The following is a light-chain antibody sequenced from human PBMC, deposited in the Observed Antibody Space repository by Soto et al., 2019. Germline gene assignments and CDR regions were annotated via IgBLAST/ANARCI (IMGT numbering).Light chain of an antibody. J-gene: IGLJ2*01. CDR3: CSYAGSYTLV. CDR2: DVN. CDR1: SSDVGTYNY. V-gene: IGLV2-11*01. Sequence: QFALTQPRSVSGSPGQSVTISCTGTSSDVGTYNYVSWYQQHPGKAPKLMIYDVNYRPSGVTDRFSGSKSGNTASLTISGLQAEDEADYYCCSYAGSYTLVFGGGTKLTVL.